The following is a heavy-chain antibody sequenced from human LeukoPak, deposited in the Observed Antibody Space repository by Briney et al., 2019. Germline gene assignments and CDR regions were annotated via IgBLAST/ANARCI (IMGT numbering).Heavy chain of an antibody. CDR3: ARAGLKRIYMDV. CDR2: MNPNSGNT. CDR1: GHTFTSYG. J-gene: IGHJ6*03. D-gene: IGHD2-15*01. V-gene: IGHV1-8*03. Sequence: ASVKVSCKASGHTFTSYGISWVRQAPGQGLEWMGRMNPNSGNTGYAQKFQGRVTITRNTSISTAYMELSSLRSEDTAVYYCARAGLKRIYMDVWGKGTTVTVSS.